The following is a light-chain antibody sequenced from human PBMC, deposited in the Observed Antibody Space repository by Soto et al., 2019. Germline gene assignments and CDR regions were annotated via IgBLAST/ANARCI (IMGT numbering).Light chain of an antibody. J-gene: IGKJ2*01. V-gene: IGKV1-5*03. CDR1: ESISMY. CDR2: KAS. CDR3: QQYDSSSPMFT. Sequence: DIQMTQSPSTLSASVGDRVTITCRASESISMYLAWYQQKPGKAPKLLIYKASNLESGVPSRFSGSGSGTEFTLTISSLQPDDFATYYCQQYDSSSPMFTFGQGTKLEIK.